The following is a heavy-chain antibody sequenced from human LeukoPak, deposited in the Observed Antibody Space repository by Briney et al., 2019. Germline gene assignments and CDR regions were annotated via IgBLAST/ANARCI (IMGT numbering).Heavy chain of an antibody. D-gene: IGHD3-22*01. J-gene: IGHJ4*02. CDR3: ARDRSTMIVVVITPKE. CDR1: GFTFSSYA. CDR2: ISGSGGST. Sequence: GGSLRLSCAASGFTFSSYAMSWVRQAPGKGLEWVSAISGSGGSTYYADSVKGRFTISRDNSKNTLYLQMNSLRAEDTAVYYCARDRSTMIVVVITPKEWGQGTLVTVSS. V-gene: IGHV3-23*01.